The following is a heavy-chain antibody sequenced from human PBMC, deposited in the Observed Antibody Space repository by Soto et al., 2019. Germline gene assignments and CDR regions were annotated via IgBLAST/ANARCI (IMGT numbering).Heavy chain of an antibody. Sequence: QVHLVHSGAEGKKPGSSVKVSCKASGGTFSSYAISWVRQAPGQGLEWMGGIIPIFGTANYAQKFQGRVTITADESTSTAYMELSSLRSEDTAVYYCARVEWELLSRGEYWGQGTLVTVSS. CDR1: GGTFSSYA. J-gene: IGHJ4*02. V-gene: IGHV1-69*01. CDR3: ARVEWELLSRGEY. CDR2: IIPIFGTA. D-gene: IGHD1-26*01.